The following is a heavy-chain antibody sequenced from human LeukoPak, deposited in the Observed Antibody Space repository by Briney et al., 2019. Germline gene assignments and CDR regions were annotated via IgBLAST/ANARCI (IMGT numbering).Heavy chain of an antibody. V-gene: IGHV3-11*04. CDR1: GYTFSDYY. Sequence: GESLKISCAASGYTFSDYYMTWFRQAPGKGLEWISYITTRGNTIYADSVKGRFTISRDNAKNSLYLQMNSLRVEDTALYWCAREWGRWGGQGTMVTVSS. CDR2: ITTRGNTI. CDR3: AREWGRW. J-gene: IGHJ3*01. D-gene: IGHD3-16*01.